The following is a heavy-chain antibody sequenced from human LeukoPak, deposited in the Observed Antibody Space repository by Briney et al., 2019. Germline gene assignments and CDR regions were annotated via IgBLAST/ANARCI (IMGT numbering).Heavy chain of an antibody. Sequence: GGSLRLSCAASGFTFSSYDMHWVRQATGKGLEWVSAIGTAGDTYYPGSVKGRFTISRENAKNSLYLQMNSLRAGDTAVYYCARLGSAPWYFELWGRGTLVTVSS. CDR2: IGTAGDT. D-gene: IGHD3-10*01. J-gene: IGHJ2*01. V-gene: IGHV3-13*01. CDR1: GFTFSSYD. CDR3: ARLGSAPWYFEL.